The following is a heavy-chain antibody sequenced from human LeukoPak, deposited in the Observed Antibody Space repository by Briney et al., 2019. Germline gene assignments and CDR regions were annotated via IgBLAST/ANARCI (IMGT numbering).Heavy chain of an antibody. CDR2: IIPILGIA. Sequence: SVKVSCKASGGTFSSYAISWVRQAPGQGLEWMGRIIPILGIANYAQKFQGRVTITADKSTSTAYMELSSLRAEDTAVYYCVRDGDYGDYGFNYWGQGTLVTVSS. J-gene: IGHJ4*02. CDR3: VRDGDYGDYGFNY. V-gene: IGHV1-69*04. CDR1: GGTFSSYA. D-gene: IGHD4-17*01.